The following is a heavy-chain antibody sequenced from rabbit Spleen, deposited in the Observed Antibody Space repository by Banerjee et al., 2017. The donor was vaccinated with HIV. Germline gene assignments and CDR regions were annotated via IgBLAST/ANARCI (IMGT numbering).Heavy chain of an antibody. J-gene: IGHJ6*01. Sequence: QLKESGGGLVQPGGSLKLSCKASGFDFTSYYMSWVRQAPGKGLEWIGYIDPVFGSAYYASWVNGRFTISSDNAQNTVDLQLYSLTAADTATYFCARDTGTSFSTYGMDLWGQGTLVTVS. CDR3: ARDTGTSFSTYGMDL. V-gene: IGHV1S7*01. D-gene: IGHD8-1*01. CDR1: GFDFTSYY. CDR2: IDPVFGSA.